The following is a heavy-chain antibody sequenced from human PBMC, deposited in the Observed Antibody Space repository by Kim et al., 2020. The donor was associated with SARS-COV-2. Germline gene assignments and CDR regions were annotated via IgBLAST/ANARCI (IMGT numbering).Heavy chain of an antibody. Sequence: GGSLRLSCAASGFSLGDYWMNWVRQAPGKGLEWVANIKQDGTDKHYVDSVKGRFTISRDNAKNSLYLQMNSLRAEDTAVYYCARWTSTSYYWGQGTLAT. D-gene: IGHD2-2*01. J-gene: IGHJ4*02. CDR1: GFSLGDYW. V-gene: IGHV3-7*01. CDR2: IKQDGTDK. CDR3: ARWTSTSYY.